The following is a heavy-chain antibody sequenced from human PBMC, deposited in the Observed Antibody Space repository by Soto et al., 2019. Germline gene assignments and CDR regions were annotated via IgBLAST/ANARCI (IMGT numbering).Heavy chain of an antibody. V-gene: IGHV3-48*02. CDR2: ISSSSSTI. CDR3: ARGAVGASESPFDY. Sequence: GGSLRLSCTASGLTFTDAWMSWVRQAPGKGLEWVSYISSSSSTIYYADSVKGRFTISRDNAKNSLYLQMNSLRDEDTAVYYCARGAVGASESPFDYWGQGTLVTVSS. CDR1: GLTFTDAW. J-gene: IGHJ4*02. D-gene: IGHD1-26*01.